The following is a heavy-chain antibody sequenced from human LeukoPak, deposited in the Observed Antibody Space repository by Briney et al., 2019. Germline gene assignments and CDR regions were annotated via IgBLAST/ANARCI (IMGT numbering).Heavy chain of an antibody. CDR1: GFTFSSYA. Sequence: GGSLRLSCAASGFTFSSYAMSWVRQAPGKGLEWVSAISGSDGSTYYADSVKGRFTISRDNSKNTLYLQMNSLRAEDTAVYYCAKFTAGDYDSSGYYFSGAFDIWGQGTMVAVSS. J-gene: IGHJ3*02. CDR2: ISGSDGST. D-gene: IGHD3-22*01. CDR3: AKFTAGDYDSSGYYFSGAFDI. V-gene: IGHV3-23*01.